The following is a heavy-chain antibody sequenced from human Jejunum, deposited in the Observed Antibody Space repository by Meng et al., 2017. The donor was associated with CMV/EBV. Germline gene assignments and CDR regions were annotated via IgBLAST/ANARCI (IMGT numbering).Heavy chain of an antibody. CDR2: IKQDGREK. J-gene: IGHJ5*02. CDR1: FRFSTFG. CDR3: SRQGILIPSATNWFDP. V-gene: IGHV3-7*01. Sequence: FRFSTFGMGWVRQAPGKGLEWLANIKQDGREKYYVDSVRGRFIISRDNAHNSLYLEMNSLRADDSGLYYCSRQGILIPSATNWFDPWGQGTLVTVSS. D-gene: IGHD2-2*01.